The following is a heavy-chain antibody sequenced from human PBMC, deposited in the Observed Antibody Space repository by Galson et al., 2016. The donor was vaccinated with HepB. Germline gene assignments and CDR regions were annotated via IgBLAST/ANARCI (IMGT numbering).Heavy chain of an antibody. CDR3: ASVENFDY. V-gene: IGHV3-23*05. D-gene: IGHD5-24*01. Sequence: SLRLSCAASGFTFSNYAMSWVRQAPGKGLEWVSVFYSSGKTAHADSVEGRFTISRDNSKNTLYLQMNSLRPEDTAVYYCASVENFDYWGQGTLVTVSS. J-gene: IGHJ4*02. CDR2: FYSSGKT. CDR1: GFTFSNYA.